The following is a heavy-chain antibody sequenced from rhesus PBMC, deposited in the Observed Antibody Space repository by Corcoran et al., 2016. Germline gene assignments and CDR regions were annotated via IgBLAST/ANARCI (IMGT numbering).Heavy chain of an antibody. CDR1: GFTFSSFP. J-gene: IGHJ4*01. Sequence: LVESGGGLVQPGGSLGRSCVASGFTFSSFPLHWVRQASGAVQEWVGSIRPKATAYETACAVSVKASFTISRDDSKNTAYLPMHYLKTDDTAVYYCTTDLKTDWGQGVLVTVSS. CDR2: IRPKATAYET. V-gene: IGHV3-118*01. CDR3: TTDLKTD. D-gene: IGHD1-26*01.